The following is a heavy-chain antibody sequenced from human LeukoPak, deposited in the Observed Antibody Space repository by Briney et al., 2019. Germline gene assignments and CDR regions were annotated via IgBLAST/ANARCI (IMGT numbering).Heavy chain of an antibody. J-gene: IGHJ3*02. Sequence: GGSLRLSCAASGFPFSSYSMNWVRQAPGKGLEWVSYISSSSSTIYYADSVKGRFTISRDNAKNSLYLQMNSLRAEDTAVYYCARHPLGTFDIWGQGTMVTVSS. CDR1: GFPFSSYS. V-gene: IGHV3-48*04. CDR2: ISSSSSTI. CDR3: ARHPLGTFDI. D-gene: IGHD3-10*01.